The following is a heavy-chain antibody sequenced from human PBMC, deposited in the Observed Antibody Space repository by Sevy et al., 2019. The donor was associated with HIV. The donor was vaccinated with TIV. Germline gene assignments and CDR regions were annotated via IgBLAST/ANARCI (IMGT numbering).Heavy chain of an antibody. V-gene: IGHV3-11*01. D-gene: IGHD3-9*01. J-gene: IGHJ6*02. Sequence: GGSLRLSCVASGFSFSDYCMSWIRQAPGKGLEWVSYISTSGRTKYYTDSVKGRFTISRDNAKNSLLLQMNSLRGEETAVYYCARPGYGILTAGYGMDVWGQGTTVTVSS. CDR2: ISTSGRTK. CDR3: ARPGYGILTAGYGMDV. CDR1: GFSFSDYC.